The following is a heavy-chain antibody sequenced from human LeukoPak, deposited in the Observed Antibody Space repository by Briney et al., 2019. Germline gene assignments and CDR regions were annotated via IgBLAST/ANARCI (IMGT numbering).Heavy chain of an antibody. D-gene: IGHD2-15*01. J-gene: IGHJ4*02. CDR3: ARIRCSGGSCYDYYFDY. CDR2: INHSGST. Sequence: SETLSLTCAVYGGSFSGYYWSWIRQPPGKGLEWIGEINHSGSTNNNPSLKSRVTISVDTSKNQFSLKLSSVTAADTAVYYCARIRCSGGSCYDYYFDYWGQGTLVTVSS. V-gene: IGHV4-34*01. CDR1: GGSFSGYY.